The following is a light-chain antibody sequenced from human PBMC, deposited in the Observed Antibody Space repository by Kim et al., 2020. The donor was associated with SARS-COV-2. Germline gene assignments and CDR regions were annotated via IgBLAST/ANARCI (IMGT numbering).Light chain of an antibody. V-gene: IGLV2-8*01. CDR1: SSDVGAYDY. CDR2: EVT. CDR3: CAYAGSDTLI. Sequence: HSSLPPPPSASGSPGQSVTISCTGTSSDVGAYDYVSWYQQYPGKAPILIIYEVTRRPSGVPDRFSGSKSGNTASLTVSGLRTEDEADYYCCAYAGSDTLIFGGGTQLTVL. J-gene: IGLJ2*01.